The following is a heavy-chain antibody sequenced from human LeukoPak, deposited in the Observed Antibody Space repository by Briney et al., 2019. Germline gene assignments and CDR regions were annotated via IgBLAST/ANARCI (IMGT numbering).Heavy chain of an antibody. CDR1: GFTFSSYA. J-gene: IGHJ4*02. Sequence: GGSLRLPCAASGFTFSSYAMSWVRQAPGEGLEWVSVVSGGGGSTYYADSVKGRFTISRDNSKNTLYLQMNSLRAEDTAIYYCAKDRTYSPGRGIDYWGQGTLVTVSS. CDR2: VSGGGGST. D-gene: IGHD3-16*01. CDR3: AKDRTYSPGRGIDY. V-gene: IGHV3-23*01.